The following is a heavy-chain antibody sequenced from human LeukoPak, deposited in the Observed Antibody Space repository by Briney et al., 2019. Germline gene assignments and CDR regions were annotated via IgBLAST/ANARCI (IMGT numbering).Heavy chain of an antibody. CDR2: IYWDDDN. J-gene: IGHJ5*02. D-gene: IGHD5-18*01. CDR3: AHRRYTAGYNWFDP. CDR1: GISLSTRGVG. Sequence: VSGPTLVKPTQTLTLTCTFSGISLSTRGVGVGWIRQPPGKALEWIAVIYWDDDNRYSPSLRNRLTITKDTSNNQVVLKMTKMDPVDTAAYYCAHRRYTAGYNWFDPWGQGTLVTVSS. V-gene: IGHV2-5*02.